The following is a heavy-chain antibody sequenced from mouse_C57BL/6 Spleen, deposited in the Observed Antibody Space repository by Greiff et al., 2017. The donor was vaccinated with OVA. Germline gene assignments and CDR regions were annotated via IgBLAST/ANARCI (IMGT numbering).Heavy chain of an antibody. J-gene: IGHJ2*01. CDR1: GFNIKDYY. CDR2: IDPEDGET. CDR3: ARGGWSG. D-gene: IGHD2-3*01. V-gene: IGHV14-2*01. Sequence: EVKLMESGAELVKPGASVKLSCTASGFNIKDYYMHWVKQRTEQGLEWIGRIDPEDGETKYAPKFQGKATITADTSSNTACLLLSSLTSEDTAVYYCARGGWSGWGQGTTLTVSS.